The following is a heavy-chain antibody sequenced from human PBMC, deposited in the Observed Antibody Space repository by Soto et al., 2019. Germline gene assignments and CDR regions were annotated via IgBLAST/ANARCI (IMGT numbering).Heavy chain of an antibody. CDR3: AKDRGKCTNGVCPNFDY. D-gene: IGHD2-8*01. CDR2: FSDSGAGT. Sequence: PGGSLRLSCAASGFTFSSYAMSWVRQAPGKGLEWVSGFSDSGAGTYYADSVKGRFTISRDKSKSTLYLQLNSLRAEDTAVYYCAKDRGKCTNGVCPNFDYWGQGTMVAV. CDR1: GFTFSSYA. J-gene: IGHJ4*02. V-gene: IGHV3-23*01.